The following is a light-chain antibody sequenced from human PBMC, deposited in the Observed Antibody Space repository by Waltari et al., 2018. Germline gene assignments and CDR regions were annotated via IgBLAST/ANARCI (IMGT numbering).Light chain of an antibody. CDR1: SPNIGADYD. Sequence: QSVLTQPPSVSGAPGQRVTISCTGGSPNIGADYDVHWYQQLSGTAPKLLLFDTPNRPSGAPNRFSGSKSGTSAFLGITGLQPEDEAGYYCQSYDSGLSDWRVFGTGTKVTGL. V-gene: IGLV1-40*01. J-gene: IGLJ1*01. CDR2: DTP. CDR3: QSYDSGLSDWRV.